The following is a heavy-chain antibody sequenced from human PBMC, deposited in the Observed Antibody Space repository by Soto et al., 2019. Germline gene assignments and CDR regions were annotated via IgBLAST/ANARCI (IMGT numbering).Heavy chain of an antibody. CDR3: ARVVRRITMVRGVTQGDYYFDY. V-gene: IGHV1-8*02. CDR1: GYTFTSYG. Sequence: QVQLVQSGAEVKKPGASVKVSCKASGYTFTSYGINWVRQATGQGLEWMGWMNPNSGNTGYAQKFQGRVTMTRNTSISTAYMELSSLRSEDTAVYYCARVVRRITMVRGVTQGDYYFDYWGQGTLVTVSS. J-gene: IGHJ4*02. CDR2: MNPNSGNT. D-gene: IGHD3-10*01.